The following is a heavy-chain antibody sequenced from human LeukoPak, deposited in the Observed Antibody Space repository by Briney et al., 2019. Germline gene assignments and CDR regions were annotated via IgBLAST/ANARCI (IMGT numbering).Heavy chain of an antibody. Sequence: GGSLRLSCAASGFTFSTYAMTWIRQAPGKGLEWVSGISASGVSTHYADSVKGQFTISRDNSKNTLYLQMNSLRAEDMAVYYCAKEYGPGSYYYDYWGQGTLVTVSS. D-gene: IGHD3-10*01. V-gene: IGHV3-23*01. J-gene: IGHJ4*02. CDR3: AKEYGPGSYYYDY. CDR2: ISASGVST. CDR1: GFTFSTYA.